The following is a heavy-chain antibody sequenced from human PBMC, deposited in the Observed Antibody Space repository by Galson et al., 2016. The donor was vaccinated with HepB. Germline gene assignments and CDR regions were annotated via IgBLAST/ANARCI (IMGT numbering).Heavy chain of an antibody. D-gene: IGHD2-8*02. CDR3: ASLVVVQDAFNI. CDR2: IYYSGST. CDR1: GASINSSDYY. Sequence: LSLTCSVSGASINSSDYYWAWFRQPPGKGLEWIGNIYYSGSTYDNLSLKSRVIISVDTSKNQFSLRLSSVTAADTAVYYCASLVVVQDAFNIWGQGTMVTVSS. V-gene: IGHV4-39*01. J-gene: IGHJ3*02.